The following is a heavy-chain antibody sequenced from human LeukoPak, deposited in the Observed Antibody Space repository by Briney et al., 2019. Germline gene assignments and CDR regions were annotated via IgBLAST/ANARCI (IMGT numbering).Heavy chain of an antibody. CDR2: IWYDGSNK. CDR3: ARDGAARRNFDY. CDR1: GFTSSSYG. D-gene: IGHD6-6*01. V-gene: IGHV3-33*01. J-gene: IGHJ4*02. Sequence: PGRSLRLSRAASGFTSSSYGMHWVRQAPGKGLEWVAVIWYDGSNKYYADSVKGRFTISRDNSKNTLYLQMNSLRAEDTAVYYCARDGAARRNFDYWGQGTLVTVSS.